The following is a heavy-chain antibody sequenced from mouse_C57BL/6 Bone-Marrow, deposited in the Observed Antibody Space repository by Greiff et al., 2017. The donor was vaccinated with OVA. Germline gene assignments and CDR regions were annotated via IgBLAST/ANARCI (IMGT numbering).Heavy chain of an antibody. CDR3: TTVDDYDAAY. D-gene: IGHD2-4*01. Sequence: EVQLQQSGAELVRPGASVKLSCTASGFNIKDDYMHWVKQRPEQGLEWIGWIDPENGDTEYASKFQGKATITADTSSNTAYLQLSSLTSEDTAVYYCTTVDDYDAAYWGQGTLVTVSA. J-gene: IGHJ3*01. CDR2: IDPENGDT. V-gene: IGHV14-4*01. CDR1: GFNIKDDY.